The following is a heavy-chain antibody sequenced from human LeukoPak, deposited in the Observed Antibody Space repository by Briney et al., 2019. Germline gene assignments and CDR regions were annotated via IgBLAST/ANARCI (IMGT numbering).Heavy chain of an antibody. Sequence: GGSLRLSCAASGFTFSSYAMSWVRQAPGKGLEWVSAISGSGGSTYYADCVKGRFTISRDNSKNTLYLQMNSLRAEDTAVYYCAKDRSSSWYYFDYWGQGTLVTVSS. V-gene: IGHV3-23*01. CDR2: ISGSGGST. J-gene: IGHJ4*02. CDR3: AKDRSSSWYYFDY. CDR1: GFTFSSYA. D-gene: IGHD6-13*01.